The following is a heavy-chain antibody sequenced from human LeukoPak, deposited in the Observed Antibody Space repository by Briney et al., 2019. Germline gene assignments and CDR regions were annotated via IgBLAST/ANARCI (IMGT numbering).Heavy chain of an antibody. V-gene: IGHV3-23*01. CDR2: ISNSGGTT. CDR3: ARGYSSSWLGYFDF. CDR1: GFTFSTYA. J-gene: IGHJ4*02. D-gene: IGHD6-13*01. Sequence: PGGSLRLSCAASGFTFSTYAMSWVRQAPGKGLEWVSIISNSGGTTFYADSVKGRFTISRDNSKNSLYLQMDSLRAEDTAVFYCARGYSSSWLGYFDFWGQGTLVTVSS.